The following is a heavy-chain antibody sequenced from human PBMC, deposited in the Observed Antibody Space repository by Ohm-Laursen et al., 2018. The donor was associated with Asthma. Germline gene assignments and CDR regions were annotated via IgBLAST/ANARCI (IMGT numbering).Heavy chain of an antibody. J-gene: IGHJ4*02. D-gene: IGHD3-3*01. CDR2: ISYDGINK. Sequence: SLRLSCSASGFTFSRYAMHWVRQAPGKGLEWVAVISYDGINKDYADSMKGRFTISRDNSKTTLYLQMNSLRAEDTAVYYCAISPYDFWSGYLDRWGRGTLVTVSS. CDR1: GFTFSRYA. V-gene: IGHV3-30*03. CDR3: AISPYDFWSGYLDR.